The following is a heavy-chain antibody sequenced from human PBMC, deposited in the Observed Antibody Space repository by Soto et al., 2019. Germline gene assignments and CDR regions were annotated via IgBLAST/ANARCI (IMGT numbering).Heavy chain of an antibody. J-gene: IGHJ4*02. CDR3: ARHNYGSGSTYFDY. CDR2: IYYSGST. Sequence: PSETLSLTCTVSGGSISSYYWSGIRQPPGKGLEWIGYIYYSGSTNYNPSLKSRVTISVDTSKNQFSLKLNSMTAADTAVYYCARHNYGSGSTYFDYWGQGTLVTVS. D-gene: IGHD3-10*01. CDR1: GGSISSYY. V-gene: IGHV4-59*08.